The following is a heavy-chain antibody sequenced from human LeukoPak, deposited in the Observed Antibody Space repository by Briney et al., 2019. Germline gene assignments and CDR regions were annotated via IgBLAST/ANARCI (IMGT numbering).Heavy chain of an antibody. CDR2: IYPGDSDT. Sequence: GESLKISCQGSGYTFGNYWIAWVRQMPGKGLESMGIIYPGDSDTRYSPSFQGQVTFSADKSISTAYLQWSSLKASDTAMYYCARLSGGYNDYWGQGTLVTVSS. CDR1: GYTFGNYW. CDR3: ARLSGGYNDY. J-gene: IGHJ4*02. V-gene: IGHV5-51*01. D-gene: IGHD5-24*01.